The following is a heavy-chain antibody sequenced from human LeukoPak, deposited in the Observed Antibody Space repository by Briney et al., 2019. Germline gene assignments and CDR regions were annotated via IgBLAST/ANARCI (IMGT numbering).Heavy chain of an antibody. Sequence: GGTLRLSCAASGFTFSSYAMSWVRQAPGKGLEWVSAISGSGDSTYYADSVKGRFTISRDNSKNTLYLQMNSLRAEDTAVYYCAKAGAVVVVAAKYFDYWGQGTLVTVSS. V-gene: IGHV3-23*01. CDR3: AKAGAVVVVAAKYFDY. CDR2: ISGSGDST. D-gene: IGHD2-15*01. CDR1: GFTFSSYA. J-gene: IGHJ4*02.